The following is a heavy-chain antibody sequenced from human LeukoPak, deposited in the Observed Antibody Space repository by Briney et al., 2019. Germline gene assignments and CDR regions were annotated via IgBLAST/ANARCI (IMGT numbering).Heavy chain of an antibody. Sequence: ASVKVSCKASGYTFTSYGINWVRQAPGQGLEWMGWMNPNSANTGYARKFQGRLTITRNTSTTTAYMELSSLTSEDTAVYYCARGGGARPIDSWGQGTLVTVSS. V-gene: IGHV1-8*03. J-gene: IGHJ4*02. CDR2: MNPNSANT. CDR1: GYTFTSYG. D-gene: IGHD4/OR15-4a*01. CDR3: ARGGGARPIDS.